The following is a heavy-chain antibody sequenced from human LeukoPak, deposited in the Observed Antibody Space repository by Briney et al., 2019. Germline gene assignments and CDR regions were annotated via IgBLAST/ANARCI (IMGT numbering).Heavy chain of an antibody. D-gene: IGHD3-3*01. J-gene: IGHJ5*02. Sequence: PSETLSHTCTVSGGSISSYYWSWIRQPPGKGLEWIGYIYYSGSTNYNPSLKSRVTISVDTSKNQFSLKLSSVTAADTAVYYCARGRDYDFWSGFPPVLNWFDPWGQGTLVTVSS. CDR1: GGSISSYY. CDR2: IYYSGST. V-gene: IGHV4-59*01. CDR3: ARGRDYDFWSGFPPVLNWFDP.